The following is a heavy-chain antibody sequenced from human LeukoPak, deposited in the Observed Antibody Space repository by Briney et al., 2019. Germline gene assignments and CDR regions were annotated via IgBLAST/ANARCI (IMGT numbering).Heavy chain of an antibody. CDR2: IIHILGIA. D-gene: IGHD1-26*01. Sequence: SVTVSCKCSGGTFSSYAISWVRQAPGQGLAWMGRIIHILGIANYAQKFHGRVTITADKSTSTAYMELSSLRAEDTAVYYCAREVVGAGRYYFDYWGQGTLVTVSS. CDR3: AREVVGAGRYYFDY. CDR1: GGTFSSYA. V-gene: IGHV1-69*04. J-gene: IGHJ4*02.